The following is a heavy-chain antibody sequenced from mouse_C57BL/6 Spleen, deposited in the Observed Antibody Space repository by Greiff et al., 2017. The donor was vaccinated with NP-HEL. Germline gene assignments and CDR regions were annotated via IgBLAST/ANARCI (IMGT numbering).Heavy chain of an antibody. CDR1: GYTFTDHT. Sequence: VQLQQSGAELVKPGASVKISCKVSGYTFTDHTIHWMKQRPEQGLEWIGYIYPRDGSTKYNEKFKGKATLTADKSSSTAYMQLNSLTSEDSAVYFCARFGNYDYYAMDYWGQGTSVTVSS. CDR2: IYPRDGST. J-gene: IGHJ4*01. CDR3: ARFGNYDYYAMDY. V-gene: IGHV1-78*01. D-gene: IGHD2-1*01.